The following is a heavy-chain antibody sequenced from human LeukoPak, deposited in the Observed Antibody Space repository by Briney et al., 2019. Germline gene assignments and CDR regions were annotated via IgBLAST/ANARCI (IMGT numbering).Heavy chain of an antibody. CDR3: ARDEDVNTFDI. CDR2: ISSSNNYI. Sequence: GGSLRLSCAAPGFTFSSYSMNWVRQAPGKGLEWVSSISSSNNYIYYADSVKGRFTISRDNAKNSLYLQMNSLRAEDTAVYYCARDEDVNTFDIWGQGTMVTVSS. J-gene: IGHJ3*02. D-gene: IGHD2-15*01. CDR1: GFTFSSYS. V-gene: IGHV3-21*01.